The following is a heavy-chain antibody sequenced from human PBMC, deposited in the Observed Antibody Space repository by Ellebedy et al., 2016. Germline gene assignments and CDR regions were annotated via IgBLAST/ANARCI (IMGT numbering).Heavy chain of an antibody. J-gene: IGHJ4*02. CDR3: ARVSTLVRGVMEGTFLDY. CDR1: GFTFSDYY. CDR2: ISSSSTST. V-gene: IGHV3-11*05. D-gene: IGHD3-10*01. Sequence: GGSLRLXXTASGFTFSDYYMSWVRQAPGKGLEWLSYISSSSTSTNYADSMKGRFTISRDNAKNSLYLQLNSLRAEDTAVYFCARVSTLVRGVMEGTFLDYWGQGTLVTVSS.